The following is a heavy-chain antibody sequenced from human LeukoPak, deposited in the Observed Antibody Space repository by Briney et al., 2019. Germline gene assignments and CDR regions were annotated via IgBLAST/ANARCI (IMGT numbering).Heavy chain of an antibody. CDR3: ARDYEVAGAFDY. J-gene: IGHJ4*02. V-gene: IGHV1-2*02. CDR2: INPNSGGT. D-gene: IGHD6-19*01. Sequence: ASVRVSCKASGYTFTAYYFHWVRQAPGQGLEWMGWINPNSGGTNYAQKFQGRVTMTRDTSISTAYMELSRLRSDDTAVYYCARDYEVAGAFDYWGQGTLVTVSS. CDR1: GYTFTAYY.